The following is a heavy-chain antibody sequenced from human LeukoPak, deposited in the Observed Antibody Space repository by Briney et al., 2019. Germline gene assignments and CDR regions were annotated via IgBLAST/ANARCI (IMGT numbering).Heavy chain of an antibody. J-gene: IGHJ4*02. CDR2: IYYSGST. V-gene: IGHV4-39*07. Sequence: SETLSLTCTVSGGSISSSSYYWGWIRQPPGKGLEWIGSIYYSGSTYYNPSLKSRVTISVDTSKNQFSLKLSSVTAADTAVYYCARDNNYRYYGSGRPVFDYWGQGTLVTVSS. CDR3: ARDNNYRYYGSGRPVFDY. D-gene: IGHD3-10*01. CDR1: GGSISSSSYY.